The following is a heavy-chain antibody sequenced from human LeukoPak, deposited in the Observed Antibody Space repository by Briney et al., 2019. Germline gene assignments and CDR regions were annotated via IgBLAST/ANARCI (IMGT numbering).Heavy chain of an antibody. Sequence: GGSLRPSCAASGFTFSSYSMSWVRQAPGKGLEWVSAISGSGGSTYYADSVKGRFTISRDNSKNTLYQQMNSLRAEDTAVYYCAKDRYSSRPYYFDYWGQGTLVTVSS. D-gene: IGHD6-13*01. CDR2: ISGSGGST. CDR1: GFTFSSYS. CDR3: AKDRYSSRPYYFDY. J-gene: IGHJ4*02. V-gene: IGHV3-23*01.